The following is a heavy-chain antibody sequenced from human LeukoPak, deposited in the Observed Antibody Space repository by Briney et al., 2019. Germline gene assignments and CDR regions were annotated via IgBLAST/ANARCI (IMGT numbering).Heavy chain of an antibody. CDR1: GFTFSGSA. CDR2: IRSKANSYAT. J-gene: IGHJ4*02. D-gene: IGHD3-3*01. CDR3: TRKDYDFWIEGNWFDY. Sequence: GGSLRLSCAASGFTFSGSAMHWVRQASGKGLEWVGRIRSKANSYATAYAASVKGRFTISRDDSKNTAYLQMHSLKTEDTAVYYCTRKDYDFWIEGNWFDYWGQGTPVTVSS. V-gene: IGHV3-73*01.